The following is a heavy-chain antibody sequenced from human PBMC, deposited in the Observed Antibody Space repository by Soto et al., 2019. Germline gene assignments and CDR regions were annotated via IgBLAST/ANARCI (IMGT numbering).Heavy chain of an antibody. D-gene: IGHD1-26*01. V-gene: IGHV6-1*01. CDR1: GDSVSSKSAA. CDR2: TYYRSKWST. Sequence: SRTLSLTCVISGDSVSSKSAAWNWIRQSPSRGLEWLGRTYYRSKWSTDYAVSMKSRIAINPDTSKNQFSLQLNSVTPEDTAVYYCTRALSGSYDSWGQGTLVTVYS. J-gene: IGHJ5*01. CDR3: TRALSGSYDS.